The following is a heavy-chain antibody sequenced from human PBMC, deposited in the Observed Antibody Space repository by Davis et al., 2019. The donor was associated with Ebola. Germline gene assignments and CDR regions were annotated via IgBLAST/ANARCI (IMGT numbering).Heavy chain of an antibody. J-gene: IGHJ4*02. D-gene: IGHD3-22*01. V-gene: IGHV1-18*04. CDR2: INAFNGNR. Sequence: ASVKVSCKASGYTFINYGISWVRQAPGQGLEWVGWINAFNGNRYFAESVQGRLTMTTDSSTSMAYMELSSLRSDDTAIYYCARDRYSDGSGYFFEQSHWGQGTLVTVSS. CDR1: GYTFINYG. CDR3: ARDRYSDGSGYFFEQSH.